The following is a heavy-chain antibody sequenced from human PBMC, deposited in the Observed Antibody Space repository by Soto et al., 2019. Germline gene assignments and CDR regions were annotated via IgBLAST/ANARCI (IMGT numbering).Heavy chain of an antibody. CDR3: ARDRKRSYYNYFDY. J-gene: IGHJ4*02. V-gene: IGHV4-59*01. CDR2: IYYSGST. CDR1: GGSISSYY. D-gene: IGHD1-26*01. Sequence: QVQLQESGPGLVKPSETLSLTCTVSGGSISSYYWSWIRQPPGKGLEWIGYIYYSGSTNYNPSLKSRVTXXVXTFXNQFSLKLSSVTAADTAVYYCARDRKRSYYNYFDYWGQGTLVTVSS.